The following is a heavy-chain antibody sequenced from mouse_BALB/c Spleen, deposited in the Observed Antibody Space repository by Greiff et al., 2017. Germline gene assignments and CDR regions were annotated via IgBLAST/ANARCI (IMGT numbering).Heavy chain of an antibody. CDR3: ARYGGNYKNFDY. D-gene: IGHD2-1*01. CDR1: GDSITSGY. Sequence: EVKVEESGPSLVKPSQTLSLTCSVTGDSITSGYWNWIRKFPGNKLEYMGYISYSGSTYYNPSLKSRISITRDTSKNQYYLQLNSVTTEDTATYYCARYGGNYKNFDYWGQGTTLTVSS. CDR2: ISYSGST. V-gene: IGHV3-8*02. J-gene: IGHJ2*01.